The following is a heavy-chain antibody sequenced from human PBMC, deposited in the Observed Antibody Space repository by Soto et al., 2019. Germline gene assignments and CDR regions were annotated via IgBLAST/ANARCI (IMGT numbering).Heavy chain of an antibody. Sequence: SETLSLTCTVSGDPISSINNYWSWIRQPPGEGLEWIGFISYSGTTSYSPSLKSRVAISLDTSKNQFSLSLNFVTAADTAVYYCARGRGYSYGLDPWGQGSLVTVSS. J-gene: IGHJ5*02. CDR1: GDPISSINNY. CDR2: ISYSGTT. CDR3: ARGRGYSYGLDP. D-gene: IGHD5-18*01. V-gene: IGHV4-30-4*01.